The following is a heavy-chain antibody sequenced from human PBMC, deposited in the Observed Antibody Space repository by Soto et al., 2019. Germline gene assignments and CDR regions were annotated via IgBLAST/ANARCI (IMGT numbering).Heavy chain of an antibody. CDR3: ARGEDYRWWLHYLDY. CDR1: GYTFTGYY. Sequence: QVQLVQSGAEVKKPGASVKVSCQVSGYTFTGYYLHWARQAPGQGLEWMGWINPDNGAANYAQQFQGRVTMTRDTSISTVYLEFSSLRSDDTAVYFCARGEDYRWWLHYLDYWGQGALVSVSS. D-gene: IGHD2-21*01. J-gene: IGHJ4*02. V-gene: IGHV1-2*02. CDR2: INPDNGAA.